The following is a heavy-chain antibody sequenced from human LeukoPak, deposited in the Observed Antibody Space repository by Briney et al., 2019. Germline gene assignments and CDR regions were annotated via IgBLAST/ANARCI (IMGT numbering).Heavy chain of an antibody. CDR2: INYSGSS. D-gene: IGHD5-18*01. CDR1: GGSISSYY. V-gene: IGHV4-59*01. J-gene: IGHJ3*02. CDR3: ARAGPGYSDGYKHPEGLDAFDI. Sequence: SETLSLTCTVSGGSISSYYWSWIRQPPGKGLEWIAYINYSGSSNYNPSLKSRVSISVDTSQNQFSLKLSSVTAVDTAVYYCARAGPGYSDGYKHPEGLDAFDIWGRGTMVTVSS.